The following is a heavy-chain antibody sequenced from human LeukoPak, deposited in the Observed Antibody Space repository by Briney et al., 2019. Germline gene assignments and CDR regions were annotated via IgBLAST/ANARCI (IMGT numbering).Heavy chain of an antibody. CDR3: AGAADPQLILDY. V-gene: IGHV3-21*01. J-gene: IGHJ4*02. CDR1: GFTFSSYS. CDR2: ISSSSYI. Sequence: GGSLRLSCAASGFTFSSYSMNWVRQAPGKGLEWVSSISSSSYIYYADSVKGRFTISRDNAKNSLYLQMNSLRAEDTAVYYCAGAADPQLILDYWGRGTLVTVSS. D-gene: IGHD6-6*01.